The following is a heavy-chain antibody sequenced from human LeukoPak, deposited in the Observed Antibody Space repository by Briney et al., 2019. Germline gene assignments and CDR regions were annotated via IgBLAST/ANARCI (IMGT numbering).Heavy chain of an antibody. Sequence: GGSLRLSCAASGFTFSSFPMSWVRQAPGKGLQWVSGITGRGGNTYYADSVEGRFTISRDNSKNTLSLQMDSLRAEDTAIYYCARDRAAFGSWGQGTLVTVSS. V-gene: IGHV3-23*01. CDR1: GFTFSSFP. CDR2: ITGRGGNT. CDR3: ARDRAAFGS. D-gene: IGHD6-25*01. J-gene: IGHJ4*02.